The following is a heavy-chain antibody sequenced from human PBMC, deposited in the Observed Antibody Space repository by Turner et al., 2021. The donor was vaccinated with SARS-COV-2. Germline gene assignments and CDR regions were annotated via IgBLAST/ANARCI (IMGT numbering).Heavy chain of an antibody. J-gene: IGHJ6*02. CDR2: TDFRGNI. Sequence: QAQLQESGPGLAKPSETLSLTCNVSGDSVEKYYGSWIRQSAGKGLEWIGRTDFRGNINSDPSLKSRVSVSEDRAKNQIFLRLSDVTAADTAVYYCVRDGYSGSSKGYRYYGMDVWGQGITVTVSS. V-gene: IGHV4-4*07. CDR3: VRDGYSGSSKGYRYYGMDV. CDR1: GDSVEKYY. D-gene: IGHD6-6*01.